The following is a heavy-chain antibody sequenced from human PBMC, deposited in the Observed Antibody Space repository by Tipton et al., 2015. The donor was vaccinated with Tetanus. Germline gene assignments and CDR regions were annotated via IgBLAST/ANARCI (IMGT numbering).Heavy chain of an antibody. D-gene: IGHD2-2*01. Sequence: TLSLTCTAPGGSISSSSYYWGWIRQPPGKGLEWIGSIYYSGSTYYNPSLKSRVTISVDTSKNQFSLKLSSVTAADTAVYYCASTIESAAANWYFDLWGRGTLVTVSS. CDR1: GGSISSSSYY. CDR3: ASTIESAAANWYFDL. J-gene: IGHJ2*01. CDR2: IYYSGST. V-gene: IGHV4-39*01.